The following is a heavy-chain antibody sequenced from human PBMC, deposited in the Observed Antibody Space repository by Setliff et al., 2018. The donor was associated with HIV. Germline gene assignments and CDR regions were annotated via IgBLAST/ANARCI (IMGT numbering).Heavy chain of an antibody. D-gene: IGHD6-13*01. J-gene: IGHJ4*02. CDR3: AKERYSSTWTEGFDY. V-gene: IGHV3-23*01. CDR2: ISGSGGRT. Sequence: GSLRLSCAASGITFSSFAMSLVRQAPGKGLEWVSAISGSGGRTYYADSVKGRFTISRDNSKNTVYVQMNSLRAEDTAVYYCAKERYSSTWTEGFDYWGQGTLVTVPS. CDR1: GITFSSFA.